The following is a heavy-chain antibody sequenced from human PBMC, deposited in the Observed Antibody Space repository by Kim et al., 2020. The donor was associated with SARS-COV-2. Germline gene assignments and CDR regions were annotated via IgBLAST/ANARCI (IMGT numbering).Heavy chain of an antibody. D-gene: IGHD2-2*02. CDR3: ATPSEGDLVVPAAIHY. J-gene: IGHJ4*02. Sequence: ASVKVSCKVSGYTLTELSMHWVRQAPGKGLEWMGGFDPEDGETIYAQKFQGRVTMTEDTSTDTAYMELSSLRSEDTAVYYCATPSEGDLVVPAAIHYWGQGTLVTVSS. CDR1: GYTLTELS. CDR2: FDPEDGET. V-gene: IGHV1-24*01.